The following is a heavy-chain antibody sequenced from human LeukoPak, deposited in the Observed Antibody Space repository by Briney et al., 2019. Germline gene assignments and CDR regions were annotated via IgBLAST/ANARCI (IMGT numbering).Heavy chain of an antibody. CDR3: ARGAVAGPEDYSDY. CDR1: GGSFSGYY. CDR2: INHSGST. D-gene: IGHD6-19*01. V-gene: IGHV4-34*01. Sequence: SETLSLTCAVYGGSFSGYYWSWIRQPPGKGLEWIGEINHSGSTNYNPSLKSRVTISVDTSKNQFSLKLSSVTAADTAVCYCARGAVAGPEDYSDYWGQGTLVTVSS. J-gene: IGHJ4*02.